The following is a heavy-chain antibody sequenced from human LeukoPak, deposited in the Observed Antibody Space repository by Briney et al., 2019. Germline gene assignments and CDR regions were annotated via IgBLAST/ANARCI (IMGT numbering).Heavy chain of an antibody. CDR1: GTTFSGAY. Sequence: PGGSLRLSRAASGTTFSGAYMTWVRQAPGKGLEWVANINPDGREKSYVDSVKGRFTISRDNAKDSLYLQMNSLRAEDTAVYYCARSRRVGTSPFYGTDVWGQGTTVTVSS. V-gene: IGHV3-7*04. D-gene: IGHD5-12*01. J-gene: IGHJ6*02. CDR3: ARSRRVGTSPFYGTDV. CDR2: INPDGREK.